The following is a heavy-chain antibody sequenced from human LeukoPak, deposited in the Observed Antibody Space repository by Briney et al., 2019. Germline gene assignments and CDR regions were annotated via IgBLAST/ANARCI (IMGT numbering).Heavy chain of an antibody. CDR2: IKQDGSEK. J-gene: IGHJ3*02. D-gene: IGHD3-10*01. V-gene: IGHV3-7*01. Sequence: PGGSLRLSCAASGFTFSSYWMGWVRQAPGKGLEWVANIKQDGSEKYYVDSVKGRFTISRDNAKNSLFLQMNSLRAADTAVYYCARAGAPYGLDIWGQGTMVTVSS. CDR3: ARAGAPYGLDI. CDR1: GFTFSSYW.